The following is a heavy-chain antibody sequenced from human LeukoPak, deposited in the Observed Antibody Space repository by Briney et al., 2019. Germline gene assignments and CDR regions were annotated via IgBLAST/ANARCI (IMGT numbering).Heavy chain of an antibody. CDR2: ISAYNGNT. Sequence: EALVKVSCKASGYTFTSYGISWVRQAPGQGLEWMGWISAYNGNTNYAQKLQGRVTMTTDTSTSTAYMELRSLRSDDTAVYYCARGGYDFWSGTLDYWGQGTLVTVSS. CDR3: ARGGYDFWSGTLDY. V-gene: IGHV1-18*01. J-gene: IGHJ4*02. CDR1: GYTFTSYG. D-gene: IGHD3-3*01.